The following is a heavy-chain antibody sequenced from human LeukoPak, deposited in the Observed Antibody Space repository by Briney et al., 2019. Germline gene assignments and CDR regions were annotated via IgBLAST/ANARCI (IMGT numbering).Heavy chain of an antibody. J-gene: IGHJ4*02. Sequence: GGSLRLSCSASGFTFNNYGMSWVRQAPGKGLEWVSSISGSGDSTYYADSVKGRFTISRDNSKNTLYLQMNSLRAEDTSVYYCAKDLGDSGPTPDSDYWGQGTLVTVSS. CDR3: AKDLGDSGPTPDSDY. V-gene: IGHV3-23*01. D-gene: IGHD1-26*01. CDR1: GFTFNNYG. CDR2: ISGSGDST.